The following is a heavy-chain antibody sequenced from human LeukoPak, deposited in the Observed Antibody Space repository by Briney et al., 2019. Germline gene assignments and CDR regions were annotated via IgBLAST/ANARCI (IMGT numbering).Heavy chain of an antibody. D-gene: IGHD6-19*01. J-gene: IGHJ4*02. Sequence: GGSLRLSCAASGFTFSSYEMNWVRQAPGKGLEWVSYISSSGSTIYYADSVKGRFTIYRDNAKNSLYLQMNSLRAEDTAVYYCARGGQWLVRTLDYWGQGTLVTVSS. V-gene: IGHV3-48*03. CDR1: GFTFSSYE. CDR2: ISSSGSTI. CDR3: ARGGQWLVRTLDY.